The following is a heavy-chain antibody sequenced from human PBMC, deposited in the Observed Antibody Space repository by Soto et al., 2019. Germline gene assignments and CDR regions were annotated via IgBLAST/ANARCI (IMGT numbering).Heavy chain of an antibody. CDR1: GGTFSSYA. J-gene: IGHJ3*02. V-gene: IGHV1-69*01. CDR3: ARDGGYDSSGYYYDAFDI. D-gene: IGHD3-22*01. Sequence: QVLLVQSGAEVKKPGSSVKVSCKASGGTFSSYAISWVRQAPGQGLEWMGGIIPIFGTANYAQKFQGRVTITADESTSTAYMELSSLRSEDTAVYYCARDGGYDSSGYYYDAFDIWGQGTMVTVSS. CDR2: IIPIFGTA.